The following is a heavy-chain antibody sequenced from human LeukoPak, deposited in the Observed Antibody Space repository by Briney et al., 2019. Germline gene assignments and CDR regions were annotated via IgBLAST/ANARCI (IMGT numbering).Heavy chain of an antibody. CDR2: IIPIFGTA. CDR1: GGTFSSYA. CDR3: ARVAGSGTMVVAEALGDYFDY. J-gene: IGHJ4*02. Sequence: SVKVSCKASGGTFSSYAISWVRQAPGQGLEWMGGIIPIFGTANYAQKFQGRVTITADESTSTAYMELSSLRSEDTAVYYCARVAGSGTMVVAEALGDYFDYWGQGTLVTVSS. D-gene: IGHD2-15*01. V-gene: IGHV1-69*13.